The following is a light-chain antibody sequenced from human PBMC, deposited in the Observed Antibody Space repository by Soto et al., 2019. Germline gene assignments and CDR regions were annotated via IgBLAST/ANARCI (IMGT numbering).Light chain of an antibody. V-gene: IGKV3D-20*02. J-gene: IGKJ4*01. CDR2: DAS. CDR3: QQRYNWPLT. CDR1: QSVSNNY. Sequence: ETVMTQSPGTLSLSPGERATLSCRASQSVSNNYLAWYQQKPGQAPRLLIYDASDRATGIPDRFSGRGSGTDFTLTISSLEPEDFAVYYCQQRYNWPLTFGGGTKVDTK.